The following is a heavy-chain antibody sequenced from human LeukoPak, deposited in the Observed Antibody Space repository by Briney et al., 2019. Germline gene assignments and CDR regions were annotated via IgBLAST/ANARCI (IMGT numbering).Heavy chain of an antibody. CDR1: GYTFTDYY. V-gene: IGHV1-2*02. CDR2: INPKSGGR. J-gene: IGHJ4*02. CDR3: ATGERLVPAAMWFDY. Sequence: AASVKVSCTASGYTFTDYYMHWVRQAPGQGLEWMGWINPKSGGRSYAQRFQGRVTMTRDTSISTAYMELSRLRSDDTAVYYCATGERLVPAAMWFDYWGQGTLVTVSS. D-gene: IGHD2-2*01.